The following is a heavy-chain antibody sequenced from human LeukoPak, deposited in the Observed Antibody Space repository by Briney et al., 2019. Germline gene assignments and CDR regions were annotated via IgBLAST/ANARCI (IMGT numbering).Heavy chain of an antibody. D-gene: IGHD4-17*01. Sequence: GGSLRLSCAASGFTFSSYSMNWVRQAPGKGLEWVSSISSSSSYIYYADSVKGRFTISRDNAKNSLYLQMNSLRAEDTAVYYCARVLWVGDHGDYQKGGFDYWGQGTLVTVSS. V-gene: IGHV3-21*01. J-gene: IGHJ4*02. CDR3: ARVLWVGDHGDYQKGGFDY. CDR2: ISSSSSYI. CDR1: GFTFSSYS.